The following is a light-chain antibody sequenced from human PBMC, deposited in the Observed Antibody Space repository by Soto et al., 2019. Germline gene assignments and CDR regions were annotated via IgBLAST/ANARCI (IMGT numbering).Light chain of an antibody. CDR3: SSYTSSSTLEGV. CDR2: DVS. J-gene: IGLJ1*01. CDR1: SSDVGGYNY. Sequence: QSVLTQPASVAGSPGQWITLSCTGTSSDVGGYNYVSWYQQHPGKAPKLMIYDVSNRPSGVSNRFSGSKSGNTASLTISGLQAEDEADYYCSSYTSSSTLEGVFGTGTKVTVL. V-gene: IGLV2-14*01.